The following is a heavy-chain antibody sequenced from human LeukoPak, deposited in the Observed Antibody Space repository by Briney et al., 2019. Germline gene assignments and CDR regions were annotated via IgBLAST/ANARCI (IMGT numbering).Heavy chain of an antibody. Sequence: GGSLRLSCAASGFTFSSYAMSWVRQAPGKGLEGVSAISCSGCSTYYADSVKGRFTISRDNSKNTLYLQMNSLRAEDTAVYYCAKSRYSNNYYGMDVWGQGTTVTVSS. D-gene: IGHD4-11*01. CDR3: AKSRYSNNYYGMDV. V-gene: IGHV3-23*01. CDR1: GFTFSSYA. J-gene: IGHJ6*02. CDR2: ISCSGCST.